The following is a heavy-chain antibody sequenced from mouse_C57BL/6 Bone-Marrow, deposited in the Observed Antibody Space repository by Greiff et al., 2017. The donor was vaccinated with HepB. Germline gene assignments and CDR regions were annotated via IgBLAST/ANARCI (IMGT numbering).Heavy chain of an antibody. CDR2: INSDGGST. V-gene: IGHV5-2*01. CDR1: EYEFPSHD. CDR3: ARALGPGYFDY. J-gene: IGHJ2*01. Sequence: EVKLVESGGGLVQPGESMKLSCESNEYEFPSHDMSWVRKTPEKRLEWVAAINSDGGSTYYPDTMERRFIISRDNTKKTLYLQMSSLRSEDTALYYCARALGPGYFDYWGQGTTLTVSS.